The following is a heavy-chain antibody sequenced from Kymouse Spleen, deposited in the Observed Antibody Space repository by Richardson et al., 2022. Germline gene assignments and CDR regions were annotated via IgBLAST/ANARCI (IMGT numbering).Heavy chain of an antibody. J-gene: IGHJ4*02. Sequence: QVQLVESGGGVVQPGRSLRLSCAASGFTFSSYGMHWVRQAPGKGLEWVAVIWYDGSNKYYADSVKGRFTISRDNSKNTLYLQMNSLRAEDTAVYYCARDEYSSSGYFDYWGQGTLVTVSS. D-gene: IGHD6-6*01. V-gene: IGHV3-33*01. CDR2: IWYDGSNK. CDR1: GFTFSSYG. CDR3: ARDEYSSSGYFDY.